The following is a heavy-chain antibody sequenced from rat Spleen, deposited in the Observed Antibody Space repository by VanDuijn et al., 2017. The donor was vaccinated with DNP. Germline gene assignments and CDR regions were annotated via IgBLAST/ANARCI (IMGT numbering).Heavy chain of an antibody. V-gene: IGHV5-7*01. CDR2: ISDSGDTT. CDR3: TRGGTYYFDY. CDR1: GFIFTDYN. J-gene: IGHJ2*01. Sequence: EVQLVESGGGLVQPGRSLKLSCAASGFIFTDYNMAWVRQAPKKGLEWVATISDSGDTTFYRDSVRGRVSISRDNAKDTLYLQWGSLTSEDTATYYCTRGGTYYFDYWGQGVMVTVSS.